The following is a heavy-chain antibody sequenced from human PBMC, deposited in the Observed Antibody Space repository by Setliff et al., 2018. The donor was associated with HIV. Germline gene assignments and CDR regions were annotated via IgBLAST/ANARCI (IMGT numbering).Heavy chain of an antibody. J-gene: IGHJ5*02. Sequence: ASVKVSCKASGYTFTSYDISWVRQAPGQGLEWMGWISAYNGNTNYAQKLQGRVTMTTDTSTSTAYMELRSLRSADTAVYYCARGTAPRPASVLEFLEWLFPNWFDPWGQGTLVTVSS. D-gene: IGHD3-3*02. CDR2: ISAYNGNT. CDR1: GYTFTSYD. V-gene: IGHV1-18*01. CDR3: ARGTAPRPASVLEFLEWLFPNWFDP.